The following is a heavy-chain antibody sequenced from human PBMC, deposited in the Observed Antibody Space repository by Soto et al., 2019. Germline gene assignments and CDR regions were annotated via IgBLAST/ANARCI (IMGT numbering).Heavy chain of an antibody. CDR3: ARVPMTTVTTGAFDI. V-gene: IGHV4-31*03. J-gene: IGHJ3*02. CDR1: GGSISSGGYY. D-gene: IGHD4-17*01. Sequence: SETLSLTCTVSGGSISSGGYYWSWIRQHPGKGLEWIGYIYYSGSTYYNPSLKSRVTISVDTSKNQFSLKLSSVTAADTAVYDCARVPMTTVTTGAFDIWGQGTMVTVSS. CDR2: IYYSGST.